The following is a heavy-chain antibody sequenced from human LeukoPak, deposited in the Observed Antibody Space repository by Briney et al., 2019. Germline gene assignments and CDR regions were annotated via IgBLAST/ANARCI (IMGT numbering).Heavy chain of an antibody. J-gene: IGHJ6*02. Sequence: GGSLRLSCAASGFTFSSYSMRWVRQAPGKGLEWVGRIKSKTDGGTTDYAAPVKGRFTISRDDSKNTLYLQMDSLKTEDTAVYYCTTDRTTVTTENFFYYYYGMDVWGQGTTVTVSS. CDR2: IKSKTDGGTT. V-gene: IGHV3-15*01. D-gene: IGHD4-17*01. CDR1: GFTFSSYS. CDR3: TTDRTTVTTENFFYYYYGMDV.